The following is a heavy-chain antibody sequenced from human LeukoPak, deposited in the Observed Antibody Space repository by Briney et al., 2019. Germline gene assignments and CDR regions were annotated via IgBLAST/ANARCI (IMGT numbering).Heavy chain of an antibody. CDR3: YLATPDY. V-gene: IGHV3-7*01. Sequence: PGGSLRLSCAASGFTFSSYAMSWVRQAPGKGLEWVANIKQDGSEKNYVDSVKGRFTISSDNARNSLYLQMNSLRAEDTAMYYCYLATPDYWGQGTLVTVSS. J-gene: IGHJ4*02. D-gene: IGHD2-15*01. CDR1: GFTFSSYA. CDR2: IKQDGSEK.